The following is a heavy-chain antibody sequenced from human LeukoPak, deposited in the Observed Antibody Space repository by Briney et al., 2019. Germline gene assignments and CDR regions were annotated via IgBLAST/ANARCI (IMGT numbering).Heavy chain of an antibody. V-gene: IGHV4-59*12. Sequence: PSETLSLTCTVPGGSLSSYYWSWIRQPPGKGLEWSGYIYYSGSTNYNPSLKSRVTISVDTSKNQFSLKLSSVTAADTAVYYCARGPPHYDFWSGYSRYFDYWGQGTLVTVSS. CDR3: ARGPPHYDFWSGYSRYFDY. J-gene: IGHJ4*02. D-gene: IGHD3-3*01. CDR1: GGSLSSYY. CDR2: IYYSGST.